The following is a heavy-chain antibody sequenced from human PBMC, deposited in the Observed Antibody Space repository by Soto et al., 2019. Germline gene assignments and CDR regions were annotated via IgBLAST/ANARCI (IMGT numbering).Heavy chain of an antibody. CDR1: GGSISSCGYY. CDR3: ARDKRDYGDYNSGHNWFDP. D-gene: IGHD4-17*01. V-gene: IGHV4-31*03. J-gene: IGHJ5*02. CDR2: IYYSGST. Sequence: SETLSLTCTVSGGSISSCGYYWSWIRQHPGKGLEWIGYIYYSGSTYYNPSLKSRVTISVDTSKNQFSLKLSSVTAADTAVYYCARDKRDYGDYNSGHNWFDPWGQGTLVTVSS.